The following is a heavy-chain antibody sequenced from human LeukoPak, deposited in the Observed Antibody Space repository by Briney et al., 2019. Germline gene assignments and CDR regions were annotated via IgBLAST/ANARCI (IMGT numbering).Heavy chain of an antibody. Sequence: GASVKVSCKASGYTFTTYYMHWVRQAPGQGLEWMGIIKPSGGSTSYAQKFQGRVTMTRDTSTSTVYMELSSLRSEDTAMYYCARAAGAPPGSFFDYWGQGTLVTVSS. V-gene: IGHV1-46*01. D-gene: IGHD6-13*01. CDR3: ARAAGAPPGSFFDY. CDR2: IKPSGGST. CDR1: GYTFTTYY. J-gene: IGHJ4*02.